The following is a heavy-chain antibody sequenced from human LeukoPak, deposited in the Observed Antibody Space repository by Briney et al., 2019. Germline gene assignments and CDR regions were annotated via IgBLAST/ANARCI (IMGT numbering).Heavy chain of an antibody. J-gene: IGHJ5*02. CDR3: AKSGSSRFDP. D-gene: IGHD6-6*01. CDR2: ISGSGDST. CDR1: GFTFSSSA. Sequence: GGSLRLSCAASGFTFSSSAMSWVCQAPGKGLEWVSAISGSGDSTYAVSVKGRFTISRDYSKNTLYLQMNSLRAEDTAIYYCAKSGSSRFDPWGQGTLVTVSS. V-gene: IGHV3-23*01.